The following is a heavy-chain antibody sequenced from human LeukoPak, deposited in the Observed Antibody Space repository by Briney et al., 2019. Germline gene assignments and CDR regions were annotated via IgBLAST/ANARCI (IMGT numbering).Heavy chain of an antibody. V-gene: IGHV3-74*01. Sequence: AGGSLRVSCAASGFTFSGSWMHWVRQAPGKGLVWISLINTDGSNTNYADSVKGRFTISRDNAKNTLYLQMNSLRAEDTAVYYCAGDGFYVWGSYRPGWFDPWGQGTLVTVSS. CDR1: GFTFSGSW. D-gene: IGHD3-16*02. CDR3: AGDGFYVWGSYRPGWFDP. CDR2: INTDGSNT. J-gene: IGHJ5*02.